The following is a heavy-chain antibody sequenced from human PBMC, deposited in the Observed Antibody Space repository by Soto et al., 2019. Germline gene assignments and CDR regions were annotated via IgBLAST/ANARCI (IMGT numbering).Heavy chain of an antibody. Sequence: QVQLQQSGPRLVKPSETLSLTCTVSSGPDRSHNWGWIRQPPGRGLEWIGYVYYTGDTAYNPSLRGLVTISADTSTNSISLTLNSVTAADTAVYYCVTQVIDYLHGLVDVWGQGTTVSVSS. CDR3: VTQVIDYLHGLVDV. D-gene: IGHD4-17*01. CDR2: VYYTGDT. V-gene: IGHV4-59*08. J-gene: IGHJ6*02. CDR1: SGPDRSHN.